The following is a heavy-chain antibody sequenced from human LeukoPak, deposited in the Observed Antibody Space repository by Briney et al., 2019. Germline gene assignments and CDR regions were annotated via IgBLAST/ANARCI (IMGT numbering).Heavy chain of an antibody. CDR1: GYTFTSYG. V-gene: IGHV1-18*01. CDR3: ARGSPLDYDFWSGYYWALFDY. Sequence: ASVKVSCKASGYTFTSYGISWVRQAPGQGLERMGWISAYNGNTNYAQKLQGRVTMTTDTSTSTAYMELRSLRSDDTAVYYCARGSPLDYDFWSGYYWALFDYWGQGTLVTVSS. CDR2: ISAYNGNT. J-gene: IGHJ4*02. D-gene: IGHD3-3*01.